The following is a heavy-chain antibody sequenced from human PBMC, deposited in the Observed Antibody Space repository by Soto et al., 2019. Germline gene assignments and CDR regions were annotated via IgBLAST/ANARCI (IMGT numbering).Heavy chain of an antibody. V-gene: IGHV3-33*01. CDR3: VRVFATYSSDL. J-gene: IGHJ4*02. CDR2: IWSDGTNK. Sequence: GGSLRLSCAASGFTFSTYGMHWVRQAPGKGLEWVALIWSDGTNKYYADSVKGRFTISRDNSKKTLYLQMNSLRAEDTAVYYCVRVFATYSSDLWGPGNMVTVSS. CDR1: GFTFSTYG. D-gene: IGHD3-3*01.